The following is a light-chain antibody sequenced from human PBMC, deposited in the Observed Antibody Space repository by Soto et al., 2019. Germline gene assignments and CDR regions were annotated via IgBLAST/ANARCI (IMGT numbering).Light chain of an antibody. CDR3: QQYDSYSRFT. CDR2: KAS. Sequence: DIQMTQSPSTLSASVGDRVTITCRASQSISCWLAWYQQKPGKAPNLLIYKASSLERGVPSRFSGSGSGTDFTLTISSLQHDEFATYYCQQYDSYSRFTFGPGTKVDIK. CDR1: QSISCW. V-gene: IGKV1-5*03. J-gene: IGKJ3*01.